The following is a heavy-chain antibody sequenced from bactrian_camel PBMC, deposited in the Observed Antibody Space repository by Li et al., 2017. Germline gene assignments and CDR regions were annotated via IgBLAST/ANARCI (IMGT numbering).Heavy chain of an antibody. Sequence: HVQLVESGGGSVQAGGSLRLSCTASGYPPGYASTNYCVAWFRQAPGKAREGVAGIYSDGRTTYADSVKDRFTISKDNAKNTFYLQMINLKPEDTAMYVCAAERGLRCFYATGARGPRSPSP. CDR2: IYSDGRT. CDR1: GYPPGYASTNYC. D-gene: IGHD1*01. CDR3: AAERGLRCFYAT. J-gene: IGHJ4*01. V-gene: IGHV3S9*01.